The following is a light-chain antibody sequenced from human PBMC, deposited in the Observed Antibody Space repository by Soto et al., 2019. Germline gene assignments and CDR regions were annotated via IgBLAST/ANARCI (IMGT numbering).Light chain of an antibody. CDR2: GTS. CDR1: QSVNSRY. J-gene: IGKJ4*01. CDR3: QQYVSYSLT. V-gene: IGKV3-20*01. Sequence: EILFTQSPGTLSLSPGERATLSCRASQSVNSRYLAWYQQKPGQPPNILIYGTSSRDSGIPDRFSGIGSGTDFTLPLSRLEPEDFEVYFCQQYVSYSLTFGGGTKVDIK.